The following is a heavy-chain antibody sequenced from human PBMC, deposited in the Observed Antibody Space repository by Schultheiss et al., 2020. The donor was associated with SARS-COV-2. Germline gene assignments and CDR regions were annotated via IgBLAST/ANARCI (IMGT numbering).Heavy chain of an antibody. Sequence: GESLKISCAASGFTFTSYALHWVRQAPGKGLEWVSGIGSDGSAIYYGGSVEGRFTISRDNSKNTLFLQMNTLRAEDTAVYSCARDPGYCSSTSCYYYYYYMDVWGKGTTVTVSS. CDR1: GFTFTSYA. CDR2: IGSDGSAI. J-gene: IGHJ6*03. CDR3: ARDPGYCSSTSCYYYYYYMDV. D-gene: IGHD2-2*01. V-gene: IGHV3-30*04.